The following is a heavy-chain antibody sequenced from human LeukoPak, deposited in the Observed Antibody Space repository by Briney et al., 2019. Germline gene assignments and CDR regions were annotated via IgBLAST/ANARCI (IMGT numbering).Heavy chain of an antibody. CDR2: IGISSGNT. J-gene: IGHJ4*02. V-gene: IGHV3-48*04. Sequence: PGGSLRLSCTASVFPFIDYSINWGRQAPGKGLEWISYIGISSGNTKYADSVKGRFTISADNAKNSLYLQMNSLRVEDTAVYYCARDHNYAFDNWGQGTLVSVSS. D-gene: IGHD1-1*01. CDR1: VFPFIDYS. CDR3: ARDHNYAFDN.